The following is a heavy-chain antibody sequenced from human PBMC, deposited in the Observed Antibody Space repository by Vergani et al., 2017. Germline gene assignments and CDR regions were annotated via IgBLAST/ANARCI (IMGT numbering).Heavy chain of an antibody. V-gene: IGHV3-48*03. Sequence: EVQLVESGGGLVQPGGSLRLSCAASGFTFSSYEMNWVRQAPGKGLEWVSYISSSGSTIYYADSVKGRFTISRDNAKNTLYLQMNSLRAEDTAVYYCAKGAGDGPHYYYYGMDVWGQGTTVTVSS. CDR1: GFTFSSYE. D-gene: IGHD3-16*01. CDR2: ISSSGSTI. CDR3: AKGAGDGPHYYYYGMDV. J-gene: IGHJ6*02.